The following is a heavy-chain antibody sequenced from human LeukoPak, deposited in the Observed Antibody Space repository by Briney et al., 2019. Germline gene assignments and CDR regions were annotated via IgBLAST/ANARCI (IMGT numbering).Heavy chain of an antibody. CDR2: MNPNSGNT. Sequence: GASVKVSCKASGYTFTSYDINWVRQATGQGLEWMGWMNPNSGNTGYAQKFQGRVTMTRNTSISTAYMELSSLRSEDTAVYYCASAGIDRWELLTHAFDNWGQGTMVTVSS. CDR1: GYTFTSYD. V-gene: IGHV1-8*01. J-gene: IGHJ3*02. D-gene: IGHD1-26*01. CDR3: ASAGIDRWELLTHAFDN.